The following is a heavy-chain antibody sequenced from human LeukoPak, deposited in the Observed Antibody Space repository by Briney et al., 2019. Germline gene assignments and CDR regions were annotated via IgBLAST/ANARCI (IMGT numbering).Heavy chain of an antibody. CDR3: ARDGWIQLWPNYYYYYMDV. CDR1: GYTFTGYY. CDR2: INPNGGGT. Sequence: ASVKVSCKASGYTFTGYYMHWVRQAPGQGLEWMGWINPNGGGTNYAQKFQGRVTMTRDTSISTAYMELSRLRSDDTAVYYCARDGWIQLWPNYYYYYMDVWGKGTTVTVSS. J-gene: IGHJ6*03. D-gene: IGHD5-18*01. V-gene: IGHV1-2*02.